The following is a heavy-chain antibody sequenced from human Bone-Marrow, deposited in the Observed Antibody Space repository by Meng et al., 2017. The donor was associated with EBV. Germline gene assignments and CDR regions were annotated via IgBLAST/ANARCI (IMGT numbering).Heavy chain of an antibody. J-gene: IGHJ4*02. D-gene: IGHD3-10*01. CDR3: AAGFRELVRSRDY. CDR2: IFYGGST. Sequence: QGQLQESGPRLVKPSGTLSRTCVVSGGSIRSSNWWSWVRQPPGKGLEWIGEIFYGGSTNYNPSLESRVTISVDKSKNQFSLKLSSVTAADTAVYYCAAGFRELVRSRDYWGQGTLVTVSS. CDR1: GGSIRSSNW. V-gene: IGHV4-4*02.